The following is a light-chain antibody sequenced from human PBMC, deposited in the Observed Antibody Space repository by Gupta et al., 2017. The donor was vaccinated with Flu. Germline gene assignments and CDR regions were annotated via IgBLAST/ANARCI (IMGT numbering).Light chain of an antibody. CDR2: WES. CDR3: QQYYTTPGPYS. CDR1: QSVLYSANNKNY. J-gene: IGKJ2*03. V-gene: IGKV4-1*01. Sequence: DIVMTQSPASLTVSLGEWATINCKASQSVLYSANNKNYLAWYQQTPGQPPKLLIYWESTRKSGVPDRFSGSGSGTDFTLTISNLQAEDVAVDYCQQYYTTPGPYSFGQGTKLEI.